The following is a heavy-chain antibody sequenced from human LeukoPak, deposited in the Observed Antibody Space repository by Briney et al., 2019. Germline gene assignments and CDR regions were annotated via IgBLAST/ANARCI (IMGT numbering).Heavy chain of an antibody. V-gene: IGHV3-23*01. CDR3: AKKSDSGSWDYFDY. CDR1: GFTFSFYV. J-gene: IGHJ4*02. D-gene: IGHD3-10*01. CDR2: ISGGGSTT. Sequence: GGSLRLSCAASGFTFSFYVMNWVRQAPGKGLEWVSGISGGGSTTYYVDSVKGRFIISRDNSKNTLYLQVSSLRAEDTAVYYCAKKSDSGSWDYFDYWGQGTLVTVSS.